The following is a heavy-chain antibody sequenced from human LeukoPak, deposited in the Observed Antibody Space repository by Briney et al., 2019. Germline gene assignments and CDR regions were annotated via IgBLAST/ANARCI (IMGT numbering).Heavy chain of an antibody. Sequence: ASVKVSCKAYGYTFTGYYMYWVRQVPGQGLEWMGWISTNSGGTNYAQKFQGRVSMTRDTSISTVYMELSRLTSDDTAVYYCARDALGGFDYWGQGTLVTVSS. D-gene: IGHD3-16*01. CDR2: ISTNSGGT. J-gene: IGHJ4*02. V-gene: IGHV1-2*02. CDR1: GYTFTGYY. CDR3: ARDALGGFDY.